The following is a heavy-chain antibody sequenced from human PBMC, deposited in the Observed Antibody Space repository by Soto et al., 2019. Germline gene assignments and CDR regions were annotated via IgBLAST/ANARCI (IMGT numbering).Heavy chain of an antibody. V-gene: IGHV4-39*01. CDR1: GGSISSRSHY. Sequence: QLQLQESGPGLVKPSETLSLTCTVSGGSISSRSHYWGWIRQSPGKHLEWIGSSFYRGSTHYNPSLKTRVTISVDTSKNQVSLKLYSVTAADTAVYYCATADGFGVDTPWFEYWGQGIRVTVSS. J-gene: IGHJ4*02. CDR2: SFYRGST. CDR3: ATADGFGVDTPWFEY. D-gene: IGHD3-3*01.